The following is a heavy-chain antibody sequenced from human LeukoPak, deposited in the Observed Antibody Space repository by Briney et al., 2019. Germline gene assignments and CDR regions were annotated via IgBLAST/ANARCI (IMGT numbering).Heavy chain of an antibody. Sequence: SETMSLTSILSAASVISYYWSWIRQPPGKGREWIGYIYTTGRTNYNPSLKSRVTISVDTSKNQFSLKLSSVTAADTAVYYCAKILGSGVWYGFDIWGQGTMVTVSS. CDR3: AKILGSGVWYGFDI. CDR1: AASVISYY. V-gene: IGHV4-4*09. J-gene: IGHJ3*02. CDR2: IYTTGRT. D-gene: IGHD7-27*01.